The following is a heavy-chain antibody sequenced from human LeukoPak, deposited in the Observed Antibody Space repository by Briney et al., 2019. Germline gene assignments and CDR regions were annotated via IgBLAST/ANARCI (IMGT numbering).Heavy chain of an antibody. J-gene: IGHJ4*02. CDR1: GFTFSNAW. V-gene: IGHV3-15*01. D-gene: IGHD6-19*01. CDR3: TAVAVALTYFDY. Sequence: GGSLRLSCAASGFTFSNAWMSWVRQAPGKGLEWVGRIKSKTDGGTTDYAAPVKGRFTISRDDSKNTLYLQMNSLKTEDTAVYYCTAVAVALTYFDYWGRGTLVTVSS. CDR2: IKSKTDGGTT.